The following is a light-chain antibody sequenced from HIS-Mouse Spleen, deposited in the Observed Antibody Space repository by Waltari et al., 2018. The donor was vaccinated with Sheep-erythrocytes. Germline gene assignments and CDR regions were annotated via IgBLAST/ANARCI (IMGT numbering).Light chain of an antibody. CDR2: SNN. CDR1: SSNIGSNT. V-gene: IGLV1-44*01. Sequence: QSALTQPPSASGTPGQRVTISCFGSSSNIGSNTVNWYQQLPGTAPKLLIYSNNPRPAGVPDRFSGSKSGTSASLAISGLQSEDEADYYCAAWDDSLNGVVFGGGTKLTVL. J-gene: IGLJ2*01. CDR3: AAWDDSLNGVV.